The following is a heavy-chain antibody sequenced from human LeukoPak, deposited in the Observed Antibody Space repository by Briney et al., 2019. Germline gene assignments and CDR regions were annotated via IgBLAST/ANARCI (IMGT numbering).Heavy chain of an antibody. D-gene: IGHD3-22*01. Sequence: HPGGSLRLSCAASGFTFSSYGMHWVRQAPGKGLEWVAVISYDGSNKYYADSVKGRFTISRDNSKNTLYLQMNSLRAEDTAVYYCARDDSSGFVYGAFDIWGQGTMVTVSS. J-gene: IGHJ3*02. CDR1: GFTFSSYG. V-gene: IGHV3-30*03. CDR3: ARDDSSGFVYGAFDI. CDR2: ISYDGSNK.